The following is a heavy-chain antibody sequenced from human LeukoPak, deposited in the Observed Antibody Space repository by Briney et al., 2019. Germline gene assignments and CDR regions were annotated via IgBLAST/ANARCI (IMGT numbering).Heavy chain of an antibody. Sequence: GGSLRLSCVAPGFTFNIYGMHWVRQAPGKGLEWVAVIWSDGDNKYYAYSVKGRFTISRDNSRNTLYLQMNNLRAEDTAVYYCAKSLSGSYSAFDIWGQGTVVTVSS. J-gene: IGHJ3*02. CDR2: IWSDGDNK. V-gene: IGHV3-33*06. CDR3: AKSLSGSYSAFDI. CDR1: GFTFNIYG. D-gene: IGHD1-26*01.